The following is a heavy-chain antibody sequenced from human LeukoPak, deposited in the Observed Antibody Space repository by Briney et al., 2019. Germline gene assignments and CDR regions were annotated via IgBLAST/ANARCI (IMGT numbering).Heavy chain of an antibody. Sequence: GGSLRLSCAASGFNFSSYEMNWVRQAPGKGLEGVSYISSSCSTIYSADSVKGRFTISRDNATNSLYLQMNSLRAEDTAVYYCASYSGWISYFDYWGQGTLVTVSS. D-gene: IGHD6-19*01. CDR1: GFNFSSYE. CDR2: ISSSCSTI. J-gene: IGHJ4*02. V-gene: IGHV3-48*03. CDR3: ASYSGWISYFDY.